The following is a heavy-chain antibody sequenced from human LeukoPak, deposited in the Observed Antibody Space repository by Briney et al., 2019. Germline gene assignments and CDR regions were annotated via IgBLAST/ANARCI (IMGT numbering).Heavy chain of an antibody. V-gene: IGHV4-59*01. CDR2: AYYSGST. J-gene: IGHJ4*02. CDR3: ASGRAFHDF. Sequence: SETLSLTCTVSGDSITTYYWSWIRQPPGKGLEYLGYAYYSGSTNYNPSLKSRVTISVDTSKSQFSLNLRSVPAADTAVYYCASGRAFHDFWGQGTLVTVSS. D-gene: IGHD1-26*01. CDR1: GDSITTYY.